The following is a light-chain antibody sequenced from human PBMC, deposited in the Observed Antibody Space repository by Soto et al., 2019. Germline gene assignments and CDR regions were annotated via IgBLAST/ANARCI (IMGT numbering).Light chain of an antibody. CDR2: KAS. Sequence: DIQMTQSPSTLSGSVGDRVTLTCRASQTSSSWVAGYQEEPGKAPKLLIDKASTLKRVGPSRFSGSGSGTEFTLTSSSLQPDDFATYSCQHYTRDSEAFGQGTKVDIK. CDR1: QTSSSW. CDR3: QHYTRDSEA. J-gene: IGKJ1*01. V-gene: IGKV1-5*03.